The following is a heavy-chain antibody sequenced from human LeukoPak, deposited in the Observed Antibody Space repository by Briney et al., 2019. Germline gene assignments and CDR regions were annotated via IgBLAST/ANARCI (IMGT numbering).Heavy chain of an antibody. D-gene: IGHD6-25*01. Sequence: SETLPLTCTVSGGSISSHYWSWIRQPPGKGLEWIGYIHYSGSTNYNPSLKSRVTISVDTSKNQFSLKLSSVTAADTAVYYCARERAAYYYMDVWGKGTTVTVSS. J-gene: IGHJ6*03. CDR1: GGSISSHY. V-gene: IGHV4-59*11. CDR2: IHYSGST. CDR3: ARERAAYYYMDV.